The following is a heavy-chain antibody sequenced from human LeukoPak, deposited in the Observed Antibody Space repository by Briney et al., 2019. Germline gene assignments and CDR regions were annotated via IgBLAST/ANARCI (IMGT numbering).Heavy chain of an antibody. J-gene: IGHJ4*02. D-gene: IGHD3-16*02. Sequence: SETLSLTCAVYGGSFSGYYWSWIRQPPGKGLEWIGEINHSGSTNYNPSLKSRVTISVDTSKNQFSPKLSSVTAADTAVYYCARGWGYDYVWGSYRPTYYFDYWGQGTLVTVSS. CDR1: GGSFSGYY. V-gene: IGHV4-34*01. CDR2: INHSGST. CDR3: ARGWGYDYVWGSYRPTYYFDY.